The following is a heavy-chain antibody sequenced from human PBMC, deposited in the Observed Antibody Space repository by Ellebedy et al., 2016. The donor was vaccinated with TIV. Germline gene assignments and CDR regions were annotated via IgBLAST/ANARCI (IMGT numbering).Heavy chain of an antibody. V-gene: IGHV1-8*01. CDR1: GYTFTSYD. Sequence: ASVKVSCXASGYTFTSYDINWVRQATGQGLEWMGWMNPNSGNTGYAQKFQGRVTMTRNTSISTAYMELSSLRSEDTAVYYCARAIFPMIDPQAKYLHDAFDIWGQGTMVTVSS. CDR3: ARAIFPMIDPQAKYLHDAFDI. J-gene: IGHJ3*02. D-gene: IGHD3-22*01. CDR2: MNPNSGNT.